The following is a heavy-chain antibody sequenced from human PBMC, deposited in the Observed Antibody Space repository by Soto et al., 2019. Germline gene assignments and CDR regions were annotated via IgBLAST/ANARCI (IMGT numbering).Heavy chain of an antibody. CDR1: GFTFSSYS. D-gene: IGHD6-6*01. CDR2: ISSSSSYI. CDR3: ARVGGQLVPGFDY. V-gene: IGHV3-21*01. Sequence: EVQLEESGGGLVQPGGSLRLSCAASGFTFSSYSMNWVRQAPGKGLEWVSSISSSSSYIYYADSVKGRFTISRDNAKNSLYLQMNSLRAEDTAVYYCARVGGQLVPGFDYWGQGTLVTVSS. J-gene: IGHJ4*02.